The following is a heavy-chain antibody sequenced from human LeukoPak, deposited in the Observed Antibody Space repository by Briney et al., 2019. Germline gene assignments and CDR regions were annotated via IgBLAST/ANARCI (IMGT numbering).Heavy chain of an antibody. CDR2: KNPNSGNT. V-gene: IGHV1-8*03. CDR1: GYTFTSYD. Sequence: GASVKVSCKASGYTFTSYDINWVRQATGQGLEWMGWKNPNSGNTGYAQKFQGRVTITRNTSISTAYMELSSLRSEDTAVYYCAREKGYDFWSGSPYYYYYMDVWGKGTTVTVSS. CDR3: AREKGYDFWSGSPYYYYYMDV. J-gene: IGHJ6*03. D-gene: IGHD3-3*01.